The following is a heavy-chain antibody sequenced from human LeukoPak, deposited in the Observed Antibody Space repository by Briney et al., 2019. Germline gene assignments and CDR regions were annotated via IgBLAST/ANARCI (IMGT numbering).Heavy chain of an antibody. CDR1: GDSVSSVRAA. J-gene: IGHJ3*02. CDR2: TYYRSKWYS. V-gene: IGHV6-1*01. Sequence: SRTLSLTCAISGDSVSSVRAAWNWIRQSPSRGLQWLGRTYYRSKWYSEYAVSVKSRISINPGTSKNQFSLQLNSVNPEDTAVYYCARQSADHDAFDIWGQGTMVTVSS. CDR3: ARQSADHDAFDI. D-gene: IGHD1-14*01.